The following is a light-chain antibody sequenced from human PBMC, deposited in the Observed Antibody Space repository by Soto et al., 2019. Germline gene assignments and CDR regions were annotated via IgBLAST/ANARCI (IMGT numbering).Light chain of an antibody. CDR1: TNDVGDYNY. J-gene: IGLJ1*01. V-gene: IGLV2-14*01. Sequence: QSALTQPASVSGSPGQSITISCTGTTNDVGDYNYVSWYQQHPGKAPKLLIFEVTSRPSGVSHRFSGSKSGNTASLTISALQAEDEADYFCNSYTSSTSLPYVFGTGTQLTVL. CDR3: NSYTSSTSLPYV. CDR2: EVT.